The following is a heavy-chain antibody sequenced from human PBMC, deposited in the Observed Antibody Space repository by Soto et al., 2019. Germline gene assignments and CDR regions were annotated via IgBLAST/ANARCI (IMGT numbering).Heavy chain of an antibody. CDR2: ISAYNGNT. J-gene: IGHJ5*02. CDR3: ARASGSSYWFDP. Sequence: QVQLVQSGAEVKNPGPSVKVSCKASGYTFTSYGITWVRQPPEQGLEWMGWISAYNGNTNNAQKLQGRVTMTTDTSTSTAYMELRSLRSDDTAVYYCARASGSSYWFDPWGQGTLVTVSS. D-gene: IGHD1-26*01. V-gene: IGHV1-18*01. CDR1: GYTFTSYG.